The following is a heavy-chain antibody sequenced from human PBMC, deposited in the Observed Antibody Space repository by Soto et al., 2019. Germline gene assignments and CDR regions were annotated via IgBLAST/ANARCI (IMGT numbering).Heavy chain of an antibody. Sequence: SETLSLTCTVSGGSISSSSYYWGWIRQPPGKGLEWIGSIYYSGSTYYNPSLKSRVTISVDTSKNQFSLKLSSVTAADTAVYYCARTGSVATTNYYYYYVMDVWGQGTTVTVSS. CDR3: ARTGSVATTNYYYYYVMDV. CDR1: GGSISSSSYY. D-gene: IGHD5-12*01. CDR2: IYYSGST. J-gene: IGHJ6*02. V-gene: IGHV4-39*01.